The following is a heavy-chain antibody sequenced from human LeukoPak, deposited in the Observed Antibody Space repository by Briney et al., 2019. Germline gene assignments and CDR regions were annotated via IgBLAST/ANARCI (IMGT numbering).Heavy chain of an antibody. D-gene: IGHD1-14*01. Sequence: ASVKVSCKTSGYPSTTWEINWVRQAAGQGLEWMGWVQPNSGNTAYAQKFQGRVTMTRDTSISTAYMELSGLRFDDTAVYFCARGPRNDPWGQGTLVTVSS. V-gene: IGHV1-8*01. CDR2: VQPNSGNT. J-gene: IGHJ5*02. CDR1: GYPSTTWE. CDR3: ARGPRNDP.